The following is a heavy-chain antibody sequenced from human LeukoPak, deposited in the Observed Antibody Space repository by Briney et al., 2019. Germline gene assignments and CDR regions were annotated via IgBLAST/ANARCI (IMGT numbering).Heavy chain of an antibody. V-gene: IGHV1-2*02. J-gene: IGHJ4*02. CDR1: GYTFTGYY. Sequence: GASVKVSCKASGYTFTGYYMHWVRQAPGQGLEWMGWINPNSGGTNYAQKFQGRVTMTRDTSISTAYMELSRLRSDDTAAYYCARELQWEPQAFDYWGQGTLVTVPS. CDR3: ARELQWEPQAFDY. CDR2: INPNSGGT. D-gene: IGHD1-26*01.